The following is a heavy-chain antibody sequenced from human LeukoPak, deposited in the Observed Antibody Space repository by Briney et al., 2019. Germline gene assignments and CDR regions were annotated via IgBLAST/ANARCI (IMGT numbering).Heavy chain of an antibody. J-gene: IGHJ5*02. CDR3: ARSGRGVTMVRGAIIPIGVP. V-gene: IGHV1-2*02. CDR1: GYTFTGYY. D-gene: IGHD3-10*01. CDR2: INPNSGGT. Sequence: ASVKVSCKASGYTFTGYYMHWVRQAPGQGLEWMGWINPNSGGTNYAQKFQGRVTMTRDTSISTAYMELSRLRSDDTAVYYCARSGRGVTMVRGAIIPIGVPWGQGTLVTVSS.